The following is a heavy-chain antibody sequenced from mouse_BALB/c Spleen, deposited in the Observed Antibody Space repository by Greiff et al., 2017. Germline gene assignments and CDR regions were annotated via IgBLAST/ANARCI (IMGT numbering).Heavy chain of an antibody. Sequence: VQLQQSGAELVKPGASVKLSCKASGYTFTSYYMYWVKQRPGQGLEWIGGINPSNGGTNFNEKFKSKATLTVDKSSSTAYMQLSSLTSEDSAVYYCTRAPYYDYAMDYWGQGTSVTVSS. V-gene: IGHV1S81*02. CDR3: TRAPYYDYAMDY. J-gene: IGHJ4*01. CDR1: GYTFTSYY. D-gene: IGHD1-1*01. CDR2: INPSNGGT.